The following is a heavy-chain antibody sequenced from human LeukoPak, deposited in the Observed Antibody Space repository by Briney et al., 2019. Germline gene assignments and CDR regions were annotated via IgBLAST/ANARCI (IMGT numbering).Heavy chain of an antibody. J-gene: IGHJ4*02. CDR1: GFTFSSYA. CDR2: VSGSGGST. D-gene: IGHD3-22*01. Sequence: HPGGSLRLSCAASGFTFSSYAMSWVRQAPGKGREWVSAVSGSGGSTYYADSVKGRFTISRDNSKNTLYLQMNSLRAEDTAVYYCAKASGGKYYDSSGSDVLRPPIDYWGQGTLVTVSS. V-gene: IGHV3-23*01. CDR3: AKASGGKYYDSSGSDVLRPPIDY.